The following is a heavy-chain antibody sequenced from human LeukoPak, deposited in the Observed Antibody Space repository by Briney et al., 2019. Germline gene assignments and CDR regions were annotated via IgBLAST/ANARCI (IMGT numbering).Heavy chain of an antibody. D-gene: IGHD3-16*01. CDR2: ISSSSSYI. Sequence: GGSLRLSCAASGFTFSSYSMNWVRQAPGKGLEWVSSISSSSSYIYYADSVKGRFTISRDNAKNSLYLQMNSLRAEDTAVYYCARETYYDYVWGPPDYWGQGTLVTVSS. CDR1: GFTFSSYS. V-gene: IGHV3-21*01. CDR3: ARETYYDYVWGPPDY. J-gene: IGHJ4*02.